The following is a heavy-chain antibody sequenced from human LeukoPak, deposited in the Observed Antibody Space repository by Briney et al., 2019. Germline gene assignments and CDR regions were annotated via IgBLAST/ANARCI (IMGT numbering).Heavy chain of an antibody. D-gene: IGHD2-2*01. CDR3: VGPTCLLGGYCSMNP. J-gene: IGHJ5*02. CDR1: GFAFSDYY. Sequence: GGSLRLSCAASGFAFSDYYMSWIRQAPGKGLEWVSYISRSGDYTNYADSVRGRFTISRDNAKNSLYLQMNSLRAEDTAVYYCVGPTCLLGGYCSMNPWGQGTLVTVSS. V-gene: IGHV3-11*03. CDR2: ISRSGDYT.